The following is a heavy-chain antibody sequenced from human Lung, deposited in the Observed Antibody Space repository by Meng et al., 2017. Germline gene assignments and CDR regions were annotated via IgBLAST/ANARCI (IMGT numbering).Heavy chain of an antibody. Sequence: QLQLQESGPGLVKPSWTLSLTCHVSVGSISSSSNYWDWIRQPPGKRLEWIGSIYYSGATYYNPSLKSRVTMSVDTSKNQFSLRLSSVTAADTAVFYCARRVHDGRHYHYFDYWGQGALVTVSS. CDR2: IYYSGAT. CDR3: ARRVHDGRHYHYFDY. D-gene: IGHD3-16*01. J-gene: IGHJ4*02. CDR1: VGSISSSSNY. V-gene: IGHV4-39*01.